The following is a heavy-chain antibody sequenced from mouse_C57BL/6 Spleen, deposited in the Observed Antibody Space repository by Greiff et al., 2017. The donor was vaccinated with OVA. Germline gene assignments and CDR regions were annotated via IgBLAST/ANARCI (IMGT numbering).Heavy chain of an antibody. J-gene: IGHJ2*01. CDR3: ARSEYGNFNFDY. CDR1: GYTFTSYW. D-gene: IGHD2-10*02. Sequence: QVQLQQPGAELVMPGASVKLSCKASGYTFTSYWMHWVKQRPGQGLEWIGEIDPSDSYTNYNQKFKGKSPLTVDKSSSTAYMQLSSLTSEDSAVYYCARSEYGNFNFDYWGQGTTLTVSS. V-gene: IGHV1-69*01. CDR2: IDPSDSYT.